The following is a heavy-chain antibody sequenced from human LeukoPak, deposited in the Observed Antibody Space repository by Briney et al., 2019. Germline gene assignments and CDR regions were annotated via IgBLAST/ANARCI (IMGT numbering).Heavy chain of an antibody. CDR3: ARLAGSQGVIYYYYYYMDV. J-gene: IGHJ6*03. D-gene: IGHD3-10*01. V-gene: IGHV4-39*01. Sequence: SETLSLTCTVSGGSLSSTTYYWGWLRQPPGRGLEWLGSIYYTGSTYYNPSLKSRVTISVDTSKNQLSLRLSSVPAADTAVYYCARLAGSQGVIYYYYYYMDVWGKGTTVTISS. CDR1: GGSLSSTTYY. CDR2: IYYTGST.